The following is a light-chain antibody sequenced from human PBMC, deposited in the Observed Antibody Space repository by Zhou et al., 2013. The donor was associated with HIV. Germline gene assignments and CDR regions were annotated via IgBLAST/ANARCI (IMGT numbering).Light chain of an antibody. V-gene: IGKV3-11*01. Sequence: EIVMTQSPATLSVSPGERATLSCRASQTVSSYLAWYQQKPGQAPRLLIHDASNRATGIPARFSGSGSGTDFTLIISSLEPEDFAVYYCQQRISWPITFGQGTRLEIK. J-gene: IGKJ5*01. CDR2: DAS. CDR3: QQRISWPIT. CDR1: QTVSSY.